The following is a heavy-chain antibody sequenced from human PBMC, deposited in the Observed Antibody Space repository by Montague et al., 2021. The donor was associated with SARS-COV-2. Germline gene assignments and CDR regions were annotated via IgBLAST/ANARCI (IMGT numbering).Heavy chain of an antibody. CDR1: GFTFSSYS. J-gene: IGHJ4*02. CDR3: ARDLNDYVWGSYRYFDY. V-gene: IGHV3-21*01. CDR2: ISSSSSYI. Sequence: SLRLSCAASGFTFSSYSMNWVRQAPGKGLKWVSSISSSSSYIYYXDSVKGRFTISRDNAKNSLYLQMNSLRAEDTAVYYCARDLNDYVWGSYRYFDYWGQGTLVTVSS. D-gene: IGHD3-16*02.